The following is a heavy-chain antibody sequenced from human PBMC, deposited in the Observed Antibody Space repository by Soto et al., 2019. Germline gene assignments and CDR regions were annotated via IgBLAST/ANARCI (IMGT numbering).Heavy chain of an antibody. CDR1: GFTFSSYG. Sequence: QVQLVESGGGVVQPGRSLRLSCAASGFTFSSYGMHWVRQAPGKGLEWVAVIWHDGSNKYYADSVKGRFTISRDNSKNTLYLQMNSLRAEDTAVYYCARERIGGSYYYYGMDVWGQGTTVTVSS. V-gene: IGHV3-33*01. J-gene: IGHJ6*02. CDR3: ARERIGGSYYYYGMDV. D-gene: IGHD1-26*01. CDR2: IWHDGSNK.